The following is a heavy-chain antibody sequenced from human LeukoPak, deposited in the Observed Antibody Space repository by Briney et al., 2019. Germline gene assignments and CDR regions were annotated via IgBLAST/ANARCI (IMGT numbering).Heavy chain of an antibody. Sequence: SETLSLTCTVSGGSISSSSYYWGWIRQPPGKGLEWIGSIYYSGSTYYNPSLKSRVTISVDTSKNQFSLKLSSVTAADTAVYYCARHGARIQLRNDYYYYYYMDVWGKGTTVTVSS. V-gene: IGHV4-39*07. CDR1: GGSISSSSYY. CDR2: IYYSGST. J-gene: IGHJ6*03. CDR3: ARHGARIQLRNDYYYYYYMDV. D-gene: IGHD5-18*01.